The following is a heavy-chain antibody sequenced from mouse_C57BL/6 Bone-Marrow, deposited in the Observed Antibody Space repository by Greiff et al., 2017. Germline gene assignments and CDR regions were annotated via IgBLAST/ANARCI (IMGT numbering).Heavy chain of an antibody. CDR1: GYTFTSYW. CDR2: IDPNSGGT. D-gene: IGHD2-2*01. J-gene: IGHJ2*01. V-gene: IGHV1-72*01. CDR3: ARRISPMVTTPYYFDY. Sequence: QVQLQQPGAELVKPGASVKLSCKASGYTFTSYWMHWVKQRPGRGLEWIGRIDPNSGGTKYNEKFKSKATLTVDKPSSTAYMQLSSLTSEDSAVYYCARRISPMVTTPYYFDYWGQGTTLTVSS.